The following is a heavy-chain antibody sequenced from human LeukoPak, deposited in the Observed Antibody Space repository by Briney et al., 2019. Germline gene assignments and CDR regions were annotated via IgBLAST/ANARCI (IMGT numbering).Heavy chain of an antibody. D-gene: IGHD6-19*01. CDR3: ASSSGWLKGDAFDI. V-gene: IGHV1-18*01. CDR2: ISAYNGNT. CDR1: GDTFTSYD. Sequence: ASVKVSCKASGDTFTSYDINWVRQATGQGLEWMGWISAYNGNTNYAQKLQGRVTMTTDTSTSTAYMELRSLRSDDTAVYYCASSSGWLKGDAFDIWGQGTMVTVSS. J-gene: IGHJ3*02.